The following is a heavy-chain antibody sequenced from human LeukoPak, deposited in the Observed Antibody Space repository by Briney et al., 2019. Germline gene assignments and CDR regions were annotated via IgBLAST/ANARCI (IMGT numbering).Heavy chain of an antibody. CDR1: GFTFSNYW. CDR2: IKQDESEK. Sequence: GGSLRLSCSASGFTFSNYWMSWVRQAPGKGLEWVANIKQDESEKHYVDSVKGRFTISRDNAKSSLYLQMNSLRAEDTAVYYCARALDSSSSRYQAFEEWGQGTLVTVSS. CDR3: ARALDSSSSRYQAFEE. J-gene: IGHJ4*02. V-gene: IGHV3-7*01. D-gene: IGHD2-2*01.